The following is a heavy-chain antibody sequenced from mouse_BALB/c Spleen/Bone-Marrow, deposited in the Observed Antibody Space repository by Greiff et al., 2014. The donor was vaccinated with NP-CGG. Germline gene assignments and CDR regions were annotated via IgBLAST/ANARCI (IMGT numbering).Heavy chain of an antibody. CDR1: GFNIKDTY. CDR3: ARGYYDYDLDY. Sequence: DVQLQESGAELVKPGASVKLSCTASGFNIKDTYMHWVKQRPEQGLEWIGRIDPANGNTKYDPKFQGKATITADTSSNTAYLQLSCLTSEDTAVYYCARGYYDYDLDYWGQGTTLTVSS. CDR2: IDPANGNT. J-gene: IGHJ2*01. D-gene: IGHD2-4*01. V-gene: IGHV14-3*02.